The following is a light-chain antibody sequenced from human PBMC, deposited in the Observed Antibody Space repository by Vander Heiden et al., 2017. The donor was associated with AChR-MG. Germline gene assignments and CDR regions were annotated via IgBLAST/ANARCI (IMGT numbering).Light chain of an antibody. CDR1: SLRNYH. CDR2: DEN. CDR3: NSRGISGNQVV. J-gene: IGLJ2*01. Sequence: SELTQDPDVSAALGQTVRVRCNGDSLRNYHACRYQTKQGPGPGLVIYDENQRPSGIPDRFSGSSSGNTASLTITGAQAEDEADYYCNSRGISGNQVVFGGGTKL. V-gene: IGLV3-19*01.